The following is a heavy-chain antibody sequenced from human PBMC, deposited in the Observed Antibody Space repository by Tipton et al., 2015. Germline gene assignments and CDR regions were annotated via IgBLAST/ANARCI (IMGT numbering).Heavy chain of an antibody. CDR3: ARLYTSTPSLMDV. CDR2: ISYDGSNK. V-gene: IGHV3-33*01. D-gene: IGHD2-2*01. J-gene: IGHJ6*02. Sequence: SLRLSCAASGFTFSTYGMHWVRQAPGKGLEWVAFISYDGSNKYYADSVKGRFTISRDNSENMLNLEMNSLRDDDTAVYYCARLYTSTPSLMDVWGQGTTVTVSS. CDR1: GFTFSTYG.